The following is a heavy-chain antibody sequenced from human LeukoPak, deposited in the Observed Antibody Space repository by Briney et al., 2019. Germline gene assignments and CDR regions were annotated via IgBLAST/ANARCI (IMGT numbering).Heavy chain of an antibody. CDR1: GGSISSYY. Sequence: SETLSLTCTVSGGSISSYYWSWIRQPPGKGLEWIGYIYYSGSTNYSPSLKSRVTISVDTSKNQFSLKLSSVTAADTAVYYCARTNSPYYCGGDCYSDYYYYMDVWGKGTTVTVSS. V-gene: IGHV4-59*01. CDR3: ARTNSPYYCGGDCYSDYYYYMDV. CDR2: IYYSGST. J-gene: IGHJ6*03. D-gene: IGHD2-21*02.